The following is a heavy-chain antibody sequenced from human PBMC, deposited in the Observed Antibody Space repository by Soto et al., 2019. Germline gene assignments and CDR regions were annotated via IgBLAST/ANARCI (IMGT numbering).Heavy chain of an antibody. V-gene: IGHV3-9*01. CDR3: AKDTILSGELLGGQYYYYYGMDV. Sequence: EVQLVESGGGLVQPGRSLRLSCAASGFTFDDYAMHWVRQAPGKGLEWVSGISWNSGSIGYADSVKGRFTISRDNAKNSLYLQMNSLRAEDTALYYCAKDTILSGELLGGQYYYYYGMDVWGQGTTVTVSS. D-gene: IGHD3-10*01. CDR1: GFTFDDYA. CDR2: ISWNSGSI. J-gene: IGHJ6*02.